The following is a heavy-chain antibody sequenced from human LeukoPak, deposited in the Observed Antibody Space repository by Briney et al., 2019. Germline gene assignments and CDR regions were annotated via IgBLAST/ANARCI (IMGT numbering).Heavy chain of an antibody. CDR2: IYASGST. CDR3: ARHRLYSSSSLYY. D-gene: IGHD6-6*01. CDR1: GGSISSFY. J-gene: IGHJ4*02. Sequence: SETLSLTCTVSGGSISSFYWSWIRQPPGKGLEWIAYIYASGSTNYNPSLKSRVTISVDTSKNQFSLKPSSVTAADTAVYYCARHRLYSSSSLYYWGQGTLVTVSS. V-gene: IGHV4-4*08.